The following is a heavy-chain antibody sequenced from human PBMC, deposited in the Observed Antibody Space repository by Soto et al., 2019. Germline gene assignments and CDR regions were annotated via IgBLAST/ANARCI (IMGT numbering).Heavy chain of an antibody. V-gene: IGHV1-2*04. CDR2: INPNSGGT. D-gene: IGHD6-19*01. Sequence: GASVKVSCKASGYTFTGYYMHWVRQAPGQGLEWMGWINPNSGGTNYAQKFQGWVTMTRDTSISTAYMELSRLRSDDTAVYYCARERGAWLVSYYFDYWGQGTLVTVSS. CDR3: ARERGAWLVSYYFDY. J-gene: IGHJ4*02. CDR1: GYTFTGYY.